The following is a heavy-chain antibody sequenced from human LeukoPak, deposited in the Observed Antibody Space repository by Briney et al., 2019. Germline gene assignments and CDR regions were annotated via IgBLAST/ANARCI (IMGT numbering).Heavy chain of an antibody. D-gene: IGHD2-2*01. CDR3: ARDRCSSTSCYESLNYYYYYMDV. Sequence: ASVKVSCKASGYTFTGYYMHWVRQAPGQGLEWMGWINPNSGGTNYAQKFQGRVTMTRDTSISTAYMELSRLRSDDTAVYYCARDRCSSTSCYESLNYYYYYMDVWGKGTTVTVSS. V-gene: IGHV1-2*02. CDR1: GYTFTGYY. J-gene: IGHJ6*03. CDR2: INPNSGGT.